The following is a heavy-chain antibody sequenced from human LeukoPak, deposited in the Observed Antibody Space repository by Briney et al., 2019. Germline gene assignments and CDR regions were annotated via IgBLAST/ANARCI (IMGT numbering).Heavy chain of an antibody. J-gene: IGHJ4*02. D-gene: IGHD2-2*01. CDR1: GYTLTELS. CDR3: ATDRLGYCSSTSCYSDY. CDR2: FDPEDGET. Sequence: ASVKVSCKVSGYTLTELSMHWVRQAPGKGLEWMGGFDPEDGETIYAQKFQGRVTMTEDTSTDTAYMELSSLRSEDTAVCYCATDRLGYCSSTSCYSDYWGQGTLVTVSS. V-gene: IGHV1-24*01.